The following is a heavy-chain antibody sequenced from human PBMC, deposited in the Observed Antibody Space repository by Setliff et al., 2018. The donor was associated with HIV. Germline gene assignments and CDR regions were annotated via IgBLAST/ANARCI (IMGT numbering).Heavy chain of an antibody. Sequence: SETLSLTCAVYGYPIDSGFYWGWIRQTPGKGLEWIASSYHTGSKYYNPSLKRRVTISVDTSKNQFSLKLTSVTAADTAVYYCARLRGSYDFSNWFDPWGQGTQVTVSS. CDR1: GYPIDSGFY. V-gene: IGHV4-38-2*01. CDR2: SYHTGSK. D-gene: IGHD3-3*01. J-gene: IGHJ5*02. CDR3: ARLRGSYDFSNWFDP.